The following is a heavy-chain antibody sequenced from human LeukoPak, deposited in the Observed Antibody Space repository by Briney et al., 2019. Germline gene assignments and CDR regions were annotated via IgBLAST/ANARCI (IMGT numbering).Heavy chain of an antibody. Sequence: GGSLRLSRAASGFTFSNYWMSWVRQAPGKGLQWVANIKQDGSEKYYVDSVKGRFTISRDNAKNSLYLQMNSLRAEDTAVYYCARDEMATSYPYYYYGMDVWGQGTTVTVSS. V-gene: IGHV3-7*01. CDR3: ARDEMATSYPYYYYGMDV. D-gene: IGHD5-24*01. CDR1: GFTFSNYW. CDR2: IKQDGSEK. J-gene: IGHJ6*02.